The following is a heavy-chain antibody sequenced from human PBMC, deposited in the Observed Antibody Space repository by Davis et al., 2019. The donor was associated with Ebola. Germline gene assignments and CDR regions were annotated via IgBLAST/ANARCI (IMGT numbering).Heavy chain of an antibody. CDR2: ISGSGGST. J-gene: IGHJ5*02. Sequence: PGGSLRLSCAASGFTVSSNYMSWVRQAPGKGLEWVSAISGSGGSTYYADSVKGRFTISRDNSKNTLYLQMNSLRAEDTAVYYCAKDPRVGHRYWFDPWGQGTLVTVSS. CDR1: GFTVSSNY. V-gene: IGHV3-23*01. CDR3: AKDPRVGHRYWFDP.